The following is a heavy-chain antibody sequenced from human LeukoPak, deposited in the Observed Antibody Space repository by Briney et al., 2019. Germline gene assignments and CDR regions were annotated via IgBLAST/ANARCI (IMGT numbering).Heavy chain of an antibody. CDR3: AREGYYYDSSGSHDALDI. Sequence: SETLSLTCTVSGGSISSSSYYWGWIRQPPGKGLEWIGSIYYSGSTYYNPSLKSRVTISVDTSKNQFSLKLSSVTAADTAVYYCAREGYYYDSSGSHDALDIWGQETMVTVSS. CDR2: IYYSGST. V-gene: IGHV4-39*07. CDR1: GGSISSSSYY. J-gene: IGHJ3*02. D-gene: IGHD3-22*01.